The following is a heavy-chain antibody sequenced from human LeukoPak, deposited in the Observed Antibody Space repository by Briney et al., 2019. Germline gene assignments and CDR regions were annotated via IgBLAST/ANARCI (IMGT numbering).Heavy chain of an antibody. CDR2: ISSSGSTI. V-gene: IGHV3-48*03. CDR1: GFTFSSYE. Sequence: GGSLRLSCAASGFTFSSYEMNWVRQAPGKGLEWVSYISSSGSTIYYADSVKGRFTISRDNAKNSLYLQMNSLRAEDTAVYYCARVFVVQGMDVWGQGTTVTVFS. J-gene: IGHJ6*02. CDR3: ARVFVVQGMDV. D-gene: IGHD2-2*01.